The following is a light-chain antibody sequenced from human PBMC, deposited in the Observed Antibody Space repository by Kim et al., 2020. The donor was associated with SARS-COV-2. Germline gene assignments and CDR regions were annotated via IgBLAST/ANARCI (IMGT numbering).Light chain of an antibody. V-gene: IGKV3-15*01. CDR1: QSVSSN. CDR3: QQYDSWPRT. Sequence: VSPGRRAALSCRASQSVSSNLVWYQQRPGQAPRLLIYGASTRATGIPARFSGSGAGTEFTLTISSLQSEDFVVYYCQQYDSWPRTFGQGTKVDIK. J-gene: IGKJ1*01. CDR2: GAS.